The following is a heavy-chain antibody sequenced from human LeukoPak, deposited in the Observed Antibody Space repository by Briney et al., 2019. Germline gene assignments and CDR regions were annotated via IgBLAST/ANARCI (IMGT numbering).Heavy chain of an antibody. Sequence: SETLSLTCTVSGGSISSRGYYWRWIRQPAGKGLEWIGRIYTSGSTNYNPSLKSRVTISLHTSKNQFSLKLSSVTAADTAVYYCARDHPKDNGDAFDIRGQGTMVTVSS. CDR3: ARDHPKDNGDAFDI. V-gene: IGHV4-61*02. CDR1: GGSISSRGYY. D-gene: IGHD2-15*01. CDR2: IYTSGST. J-gene: IGHJ3*02.